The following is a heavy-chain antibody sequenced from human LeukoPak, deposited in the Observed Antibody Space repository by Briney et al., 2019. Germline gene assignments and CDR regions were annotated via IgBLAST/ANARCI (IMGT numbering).Heavy chain of an antibody. CDR2: IYYSGST. J-gene: IGHJ4*02. CDR3: ARAGVEGYGDYVVRD. Sequence: PSGTLSLTCTVSGGSISSYYWSWIRQPPGKGLEWIGYIYYSGSTNYNPSLKSRVTISVDTSKNQFPLKLSSVTAADTAVYYCARAGVEGYGDYVVRDWGQGTLVTVSS. V-gene: IGHV4-59*01. CDR1: GGSISSYY. D-gene: IGHD4-17*01.